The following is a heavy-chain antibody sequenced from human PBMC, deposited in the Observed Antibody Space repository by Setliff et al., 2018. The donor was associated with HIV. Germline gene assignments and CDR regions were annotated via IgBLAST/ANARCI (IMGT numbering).Heavy chain of an antibody. Sequence: GGSLRLSCAASGFTFSSYAMTWVRQAPGKGLEWVSRINIDGGSTNYADSVKGRFTISRDNAKNTLYLQMNGPSAEDTAVYYCARDRFRGGVGTGLAEYWGQGTVVTVSS. CDR1: GFTFSSYA. CDR3: ARDRFRGGVGTGLAEY. D-gene: IGHD3-16*01. J-gene: IGHJ4*02. V-gene: IGHV3-74*01. CDR2: INIDGGST.